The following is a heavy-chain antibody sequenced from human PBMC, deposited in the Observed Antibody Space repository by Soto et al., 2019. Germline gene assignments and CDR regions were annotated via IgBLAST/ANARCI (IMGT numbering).Heavy chain of an antibody. CDR2: ISGSGGST. Sequence: EVQLLESGGGLVQPGGSLRLSCAASGFTFSSYAMSWVRQAPGKGLEWVSAISGSGGSTYYADSVKGRFTISRDNSKNTLYRQMNSLRAEDTAVYYCAKRDFMITFGGVRWGQGTLVTVSS. CDR3: AKRDFMITFGGVR. CDR1: GFTFSSYA. V-gene: IGHV3-23*01. D-gene: IGHD3-16*01. J-gene: IGHJ4*02.